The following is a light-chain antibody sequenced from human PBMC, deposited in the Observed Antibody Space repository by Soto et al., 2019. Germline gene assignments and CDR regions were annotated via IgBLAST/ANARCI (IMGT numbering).Light chain of an antibody. CDR1: SSDIGAYNF. CDR2: DVN. V-gene: IGLV2-14*03. J-gene: IGLJ2*01. CDR3: TSWTTSTTMI. Sequence: QSALTQPASVSGSPVQSITISCTGTSSDIGAYNFVSCYQQHPGKAPKLMLYDVNIRPSGVSNRFSGSKSGNTAFLTISGLQTEDEADYFCTSWTTSTTMIFGGGPELTVL.